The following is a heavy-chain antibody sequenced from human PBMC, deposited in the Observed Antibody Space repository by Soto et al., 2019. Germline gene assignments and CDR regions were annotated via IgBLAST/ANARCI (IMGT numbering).Heavy chain of an antibody. J-gene: IGHJ3*02. CDR3: VHYYDSSGYYPDDAFDI. CDR1: GFTFSSYS. V-gene: IGHV3-21*01. CDR2: ISSSSSYI. Sequence: PGGSLRLSCAASGFTFSSYSMNWVRQAPGKGLEWVSSISSSSSYIYYADSVKGRFTISRDNAKNSLYLQMNSLRAEDTAVYYCVHYYDSSGYYPDDAFDIWGHGTMVTVSS. D-gene: IGHD3-22*01.